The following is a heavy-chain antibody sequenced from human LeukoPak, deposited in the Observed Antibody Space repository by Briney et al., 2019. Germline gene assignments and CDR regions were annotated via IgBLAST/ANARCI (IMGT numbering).Heavy chain of an antibody. CDR2: VYTSGST. CDR1: GDSISNNY. D-gene: IGHD2-2*02. CDR3: ARDSCRSISCYNNWFDP. Sequence: SETLSLTCTVSGDSISNNYWSWIRQPAGKGLEWIGRVYTSGSTNYNPSLKSRVTMSVDTSKNQFSLKLNSVTAADTAVYYCARDSCRSISCYNNWFDPWGQGTLVTVSS. V-gene: IGHV4-4*07. J-gene: IGHJ5*02.